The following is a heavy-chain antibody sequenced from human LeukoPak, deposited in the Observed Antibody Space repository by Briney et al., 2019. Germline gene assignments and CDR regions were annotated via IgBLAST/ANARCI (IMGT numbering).Heavy chain of an antibody. Sequence: PSETLSLTCTVSGGSISYYYWTWIRQSPRKGLEWIGQIYYTGSTYYNPSLKRRVTISVDTSRNQFSLNLTSVTAADTAVYYCARGGAYNDILSFDPWGQGTLVTVSS. D-gene: IGHD3-9*01. V-gene: IGHV4-59*01. J-gene: IGHJ5*02. CDR2: IYYTGST. CDR1: GGSISYYY. CDR3: ARGGAYNDILSFDP.